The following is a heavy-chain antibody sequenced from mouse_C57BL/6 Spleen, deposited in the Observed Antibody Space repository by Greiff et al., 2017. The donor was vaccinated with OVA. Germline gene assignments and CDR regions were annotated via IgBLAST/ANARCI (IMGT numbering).Heavy chain of an antibody. J-gene: IGHJ4*01. D-gene: IGHD4-1*01. CDR2: IYPRSGNT. CDR1: GYTFTSYG. CDR3: ARWERGNWDGAMDY. V-gene: IGHV1-81*01. Sequence: QVHVKQSGAELARPGASVKLSCKASGYTFTSYGISWVKQRTGPGLEWIGEIYPRSGNTYYNEKFKGKATLTADKSSSTAYMKLRSLTSEDSAVYFSARWERGNWDGAMDYWGQGTSVTVSS.